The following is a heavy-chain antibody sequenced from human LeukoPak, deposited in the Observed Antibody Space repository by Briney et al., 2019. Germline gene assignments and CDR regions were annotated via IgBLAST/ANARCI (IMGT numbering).Heavy chain of an antibody. CDR1: GFTFSSFG. Sequence: GESLRLSCGASGFTFSSFGMHWLRQAPGKGLEWVAIIWYDGSDKYYSDSVKGRFTISRDNSKNTLYLQMNSLRAEDTAVYYCAGSYYNVFDYWGQGTLVTVSS. V-gene: IGHV3-33*01. J-gene: IGHJ4*02. CDR3: AGSYYNVFDY. D-gene: IGHD3-10*01. CDR2: IWYDGSDK.